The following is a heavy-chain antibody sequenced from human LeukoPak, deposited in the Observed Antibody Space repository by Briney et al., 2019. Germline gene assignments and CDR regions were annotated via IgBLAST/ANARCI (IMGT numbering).Heavy chain of an antibody. J-gene: IGHJ4*02. CDR2: MNPNSGNT. Sequence: ASVKVSCKASGGTFSSYAISWVRQATGQGLEWMGWMNPNSGNTGYAQKFQGRVSLTRDTSISTAYMELSSLRSEDTAVYYCAKNPALTGEFDSWGQGTLITVPS. CDR1: GGTFSSYA. D-gene: IGHD7-27*01. CDR3: AKNPALTGEFDS. V-gene: IGHV1-8*03.